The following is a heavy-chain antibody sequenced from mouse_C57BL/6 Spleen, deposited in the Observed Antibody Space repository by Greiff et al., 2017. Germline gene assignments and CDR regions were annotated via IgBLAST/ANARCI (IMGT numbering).Heavy chain of an antibody. CDR3: ARTGSYYAMDY. J-gene: IGHJ4*01. D-gene: IGHD4-1*01. Sequence: QVQLQQPGAELVRPGSSVKLSCKASGYTFTSYWLDWVKQRPGQGLAWIGNIYPSDSETHYNQKFKDKATLTVDKSSSTAYMQLSSLTSEDSAVYYGARTGSYYAMDYRGQGTSVTVAS. V-gene: IGHV1-61*01. CDR1: GYTFTSYW. CDR2: IYPSDSET.